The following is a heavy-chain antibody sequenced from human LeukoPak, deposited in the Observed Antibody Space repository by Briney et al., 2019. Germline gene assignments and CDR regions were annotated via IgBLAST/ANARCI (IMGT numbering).Heavy chain of an antibody. CDR1: GGSFSGYY. J-gene: IGHJ4*02. CDR3: ARGSRYSSGYDYIDQ. D-gene: IGHD3-22*01. V-gene: IGHV4-59*10. Sequence: ASETLSLTCAVYGGSFSGYYCSWIRQPAGKGLEWIGRSYSSGSTNYNPSLKSRVSISVDTSKNQFSLRLSSVTAADTAVYYCARGSRYSSGYDYIDQWGQGTLVTVSS. CDR2: SYSSGST.